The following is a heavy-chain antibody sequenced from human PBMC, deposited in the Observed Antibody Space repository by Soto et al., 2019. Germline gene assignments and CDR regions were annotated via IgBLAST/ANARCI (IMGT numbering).Heavy chain of an antibody. Sequence: QVPLQESGPGLVKPSETLSLSCTVSGGSISDYYWSWFRQTPGKGLEWIGYVHDSWSSNYNPSLKCRVAISLDTSKSQFSLKLTSVTATDTAVYYCARQGVGALHGLVDVWGQGTTVTVSS. CDR1: GGSISDYY. D-gene: IGHD1-26*01. CDR3: ARQGVGALHGLVDV. CDR2: VHDSWSS. V-gene: IGHV4-59*08. J-gene: IGHJ6*02.